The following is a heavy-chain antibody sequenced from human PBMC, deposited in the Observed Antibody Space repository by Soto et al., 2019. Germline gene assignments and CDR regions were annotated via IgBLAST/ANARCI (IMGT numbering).Heavy chain of an antibody. CDR3: ARVPRQLEPTLCFDH. CDR2: INHSGST. CDR1: GGSFSGYY. D-gene: IGHD1-1*01. V-gene: IGHV4-34*01. Sequence: PSETLSLTCAVYGGSFSGYYWSWIRQPPGKGLEWIGEINHSGSTNYNPSLKSRLTISLDTSKNQFSLNQSSVTAADTAVYFCARVPRQLEPTLCFDHWGQGTLVTVSS. J-gene: IGHJ5*02.